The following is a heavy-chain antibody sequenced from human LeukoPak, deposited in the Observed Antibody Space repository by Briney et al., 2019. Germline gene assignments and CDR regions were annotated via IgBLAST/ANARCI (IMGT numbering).Heavy chain of an antibody. CDR2: ISYAGNNK. CDR1: GFTFRNYA. CDR3: ASCLEYCSTTSLGNDAFDI. J-gene: IGHJ3*02. Sequence: GGSLRLSCTASGFTFRNYAMHWVRQAPGKGLEGVAVISYAGNNKYYADSVKGRFTVSRDNTENTLYLQMNSLRAEGTAVYYCASCLEYCSTTSLGNDAFDIWGQGTVVTVSS. V-gene: IGHV3-30*04. D-gene: IGHD2-2*01.